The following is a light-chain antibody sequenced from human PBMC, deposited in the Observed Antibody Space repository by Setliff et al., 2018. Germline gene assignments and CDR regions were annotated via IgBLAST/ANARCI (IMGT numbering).Light chain of an antibody. CDR3: ASYAGANAYVV. V-gene: IGLV2-14*03. CDR2: DVT. CDR1: SSDIGAYNY. J-gene: IGLJ2*01. Sequence: QSALTQPASVSGSPGQSITISCTGASSDIGAYNYVSWYQQYPRQAPKLIIYDVTKRPSGVSYRFSGFKSGNTASLTVSGLQAGDEAVYFCASYAGANAYVVFGGGTKVTVL.